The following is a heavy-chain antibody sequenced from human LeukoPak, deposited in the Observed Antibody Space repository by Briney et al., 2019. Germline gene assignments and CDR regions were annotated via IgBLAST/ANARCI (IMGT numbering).Heavy chain of an antibody. CDR2: ISSSGGST. CDR1: GFTFSSYA. D-gene: IGHD3-10*01. Sequence: GGSLRLSCAASGFTFSSYAMSWVRQAPGKGLEWVSAISSSGGSTYYADSVKGRFTISTDNSKNTLYLQMNSQRAEDTAVYYCAKFPPRVTMVRGVSWFDPWGEGTLATVSS. CDR3: AKFPPRVTMVRGVSWFDP. V-gene: IGHV3-23*01. J-gene: IGHJ5*02.